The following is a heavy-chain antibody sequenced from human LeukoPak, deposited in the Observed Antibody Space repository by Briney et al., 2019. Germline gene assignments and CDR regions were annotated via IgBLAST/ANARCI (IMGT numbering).Heavy chain of an antibody. V-gene: IGHV4-39*07. CDR3: ASLAEGTAFYYYYYYMDV. CDR1: GGSISSSSYY. Sequence: SETLSLTCTVSGGSISSSSYYWGWIRQPPGKGLEWIGSIYYSGSTYYNPSLKSRVTISVDTSKNQFSLKLSSVTAADTAVYYCASLAEGTAFYYYYYYMDVWGKGTTVTVSS. J-gene: IGHJ6*03. D-gene: IGHD5-18*01. CDR2: IYYSGST.